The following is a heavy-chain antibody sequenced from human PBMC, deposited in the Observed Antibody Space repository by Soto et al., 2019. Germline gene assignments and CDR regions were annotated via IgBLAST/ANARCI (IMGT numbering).Heavy chain of an antibody. D-gene: IGHD5-12*01. V-gene: IGHV4-39*01. Sequence: PSETLSLTCTVSGGSTSSSSYYWGWIRQPPGKGLEWIGSIYYSGNTYYNPSLKSRVTIYVDTSKNQFSLKLTSVTAADTAIFYCARHDSGYGHWGQGTLVTVSS. CDR2: IYYSGNT. CDR1: GGSTSSSSYY. CDR3: ARHDSGYGH. J-gene: IGHJ1*01.